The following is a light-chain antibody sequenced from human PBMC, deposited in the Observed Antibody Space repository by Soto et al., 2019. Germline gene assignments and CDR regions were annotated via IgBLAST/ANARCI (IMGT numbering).Light chain of an antibody. Sequence: DIQMTQSPSTLSASVGDRVTITCRASQSISSWLAWYHQKPGKAPNLLIYDASSLESGVPSRFSRSGSGTEITLNISGLQPDDFATYYCQQYNGYPYTFGQGTKLEIK. J-gene: IGKJ2*01. CDR2: DAS. V-gene: IGKV1-5*01. CDR3: QQYNGYPYT. CDR1: QSISSW.